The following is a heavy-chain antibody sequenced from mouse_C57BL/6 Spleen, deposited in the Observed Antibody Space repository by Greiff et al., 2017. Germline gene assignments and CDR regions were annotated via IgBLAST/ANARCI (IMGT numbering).Heavy chain of an antibody. J-gene: IGHJ2*01. CDR2: IYPGSGST. CDR3: AGESYYSNYFDY. CDR1: GYTFTSYW. V-gene: IGHV1-55*01. Sequence: VQLQQPGAELVKPGASVKMSCKASGYTFTSYWITWVKQRPGQGLEWIGDIYPGSGSTNYNEKFKSKATLTVDTSSSTAYMQLSSLTSEDSAVYDGAGESYYSNYFDYGGQGTTLTVSS. D-gene: IGHD2-5*01.